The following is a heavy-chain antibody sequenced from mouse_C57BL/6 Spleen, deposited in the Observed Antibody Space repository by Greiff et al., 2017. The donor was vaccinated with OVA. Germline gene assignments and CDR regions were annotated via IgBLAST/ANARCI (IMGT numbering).Heavy chain of an antibody. CDR1: GYSFTSYY. CDR2: IYPGSGNT. V-gene: IGHV1-66*01. J-gene: IGHJ3*01. Sequence: QVQLKESGPELVKPGALVKISCKASGYSFTSYYIHWVKQRPGQGLEWIGWIYPGSGNTKYNEKFKGKATLTADTSSSTAYMQLSSRTSEDSAVYYCARDDGYYLAYWGQGTLVTVSA. CDR3: ARDDGYYLAY. D-gene: IGHD2-3*01.